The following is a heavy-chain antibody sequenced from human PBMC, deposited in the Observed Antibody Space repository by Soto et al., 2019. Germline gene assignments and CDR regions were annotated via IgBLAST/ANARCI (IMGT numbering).Heavy chain of an antibody. CDR2: ISAYNGNT. Sequence: GASVKVSCKASGYTFISYGFSWVRQAAGQGLEWMGRISAYNGNTNYAQKFQDRVTTTTDTSTSTAYMELRSLRSDDTAVYYCARGGGKMDVWGQGATVTVSS. CDR3: ARGGGKMDV. CDR1: GYTFISYG. D-gene: IGHD3-16*01. J-gene: IGHJ6*02. V-gene: IGHV1-18*04.